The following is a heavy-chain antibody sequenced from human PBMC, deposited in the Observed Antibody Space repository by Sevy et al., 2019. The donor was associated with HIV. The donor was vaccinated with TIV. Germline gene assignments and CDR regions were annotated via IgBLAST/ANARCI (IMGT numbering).Heavy chain of an antibody. CDR3: ARALPGPVTPRQYYCYYGMDV. CDR1: GFTFSSYG. CDR2: IWYDGSNK. D-gene: IGHD4-4*01. Sequence: GGSLRLSCAASGFTFSSYGMHWVRQAPGKGLEWVAVIWYDGSNKYYADSVKGRFTISRDNSKNTLYLQMNSLRAEDTAVYYCARALPGPVTPRQYYCYYGMDVWGQGTTVTVS. J-gene: IGHJ6*02. V-gene: IGHV3-33*01.